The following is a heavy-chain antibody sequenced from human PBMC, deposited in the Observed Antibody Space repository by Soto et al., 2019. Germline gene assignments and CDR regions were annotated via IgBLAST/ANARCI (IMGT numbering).Heavy chain of an antibody. Sequence: QVRLQESGPGLVKPSQTLSLTCTVSGGSISSGDYYWSWIRQPPGKGLEWIGYIYHSGSTYYNPSLKSRVTISVDRSKNQFSLKLSSVTAADTAVYYCAPSGGTGWFDPWGQGTLVTVSS. CDR1: GGSISSGDYY. CDR3: APSGGTGWFDP. D-gene: IGHD2-15*01. CDR2: IYHSGST. J-gene: IGHJ5*02. V-gene: IGHV4-30-4*01.